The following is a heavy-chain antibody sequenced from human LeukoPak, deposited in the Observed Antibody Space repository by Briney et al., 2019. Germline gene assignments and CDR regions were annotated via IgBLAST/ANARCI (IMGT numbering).Heavy chain of an antibody. D-gene: IGHD3-10*01. V-gene: IGHV4-59*08. Sequence: SETLSLTCAVYGGSFSGYYWSWIRQPPGKGLEWIGYIYYSGSTNYKPSLKSRVTISVDTSKNQFPLKLSSVTAADTAVYYCARHANYYGSGSYFPWFDPWGQGTLVTVSS. CDR2: IYYSGST. J-gene: IGHJ5*02. CDR3: ARHANYYGSGSYFPWFDP. CDR1: GGSFSGYY.